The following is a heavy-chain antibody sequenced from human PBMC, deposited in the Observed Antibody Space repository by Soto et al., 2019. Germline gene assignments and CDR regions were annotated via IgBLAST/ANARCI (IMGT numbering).Heavy chain of an antibody. CDR3: ARPHGGSSGWDNWFDP. CDR2: IYYSGST. CDR1: GASVSSGGYY. Sequence: PSETLSLTCTVSGASVSSGGYYWSWIRQPPGKGLEWIGYIYYSGSTNYNPSLKSRVTISVDTSKNQFSLKLSSVTAADTAVYYCARPHGGSSGWDNWFDPWGQGTLVTVSS. J-gene: IGHJ5*02. D-gene: IGHD6-25*01. V-gene: IGHV4-61*08.